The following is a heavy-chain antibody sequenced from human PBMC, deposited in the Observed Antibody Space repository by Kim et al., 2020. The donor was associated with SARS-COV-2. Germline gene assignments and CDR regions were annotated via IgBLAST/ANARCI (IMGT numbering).Heavy chain of an antibody. J-gene: IGHJ4*02. CDR1: GFTFSSYA. V-gene: IGHV3-23*03. Sequence: GGSLRLSCAASGFTFSSYAMSWVRQAPGKGLEWVSVIYSGGSSTYYADSVKGRFTISRDNSKNTLYLQMNSLRAEDTAVYYCAKDGTILCSGGSCYSDYWGQGTLVTVSS. CDR3: AKDGTILCSGGSCYSDY. D-gene: IGHD2-15*01. CDR2: IYSGGSST.